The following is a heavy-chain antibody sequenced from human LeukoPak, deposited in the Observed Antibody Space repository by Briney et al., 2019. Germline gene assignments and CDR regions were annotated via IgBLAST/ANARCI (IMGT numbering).Heavy chain of an antibody. V-gene: IGHV3-23*01. CDR1: GFTFSSYA. D-gene: IGHD5-24*01. CDR2: ISGSGGST. Sequence: GGSLRLSCAASGFTFSSYAMSWVRQAPGKGLEWVSAISGSGGSTYYADSVKGRFTISRDNSKNTLYLQMNSLRAEDTAVYYCAKEAGDGYNGYYYYGMDVWGQGTTVTVSS. CDR3: AKEAGDGYNGYYYYGMDV. J-gene: IGHJ6*02.